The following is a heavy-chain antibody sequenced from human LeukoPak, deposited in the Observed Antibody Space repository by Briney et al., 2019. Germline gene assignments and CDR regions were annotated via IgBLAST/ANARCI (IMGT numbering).Heavy chain of an antibody. D-gene: IGHD6-13*01. V-gene: IGHV4-39*01. CDR1: GGSISGGKDF. J-gene: IGHJ4*02. Sequence: PSETLCLTCTVSGGSISGGKDFWGWIRQPPGKGLEWIGSIFYSGSTYYNPSLKSRVTISVDTSRNEFSLKVMSATVADTAVYYCARRGITYSSSFFEFWGQGALVTVSS. CDR3: ARRGITYSSSFFEF. CDR2: IFYSGST.